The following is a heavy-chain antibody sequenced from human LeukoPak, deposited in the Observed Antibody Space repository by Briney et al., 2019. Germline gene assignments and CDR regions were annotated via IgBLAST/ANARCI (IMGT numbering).Heavy chain of an antibody. J-gene: IGHJ3*02. CDR2: IYYDGET. D-gene: IGHD2-8*01. CDR1: GGSLNRYY. CDR3: ARGDNGPCDALFI. Sequence: SETLSLTCTVSGGSLNRYYWSWIRQPPGKGLEYIGYIYYDGETNYNPSFKSRVTMSIDTSRKQFSLALSPVTAADTALYYCARGDNGPCDALFIWGQGRVATVSS. V-gene: IGHV4-59*01.